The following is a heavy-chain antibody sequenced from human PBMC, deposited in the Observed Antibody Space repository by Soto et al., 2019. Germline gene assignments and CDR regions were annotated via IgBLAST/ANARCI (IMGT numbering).Heavy chain of an antibody. CDR3: ESNHLAATPYGMDV. CDR2: INAGNGNT. V-gene: IGHV1-3*05. CDR1: GYTFTSYA. Sequence: QVQLVQSGAEEKKPGASVKVSCKASGYTFTSYAMHWVRQAPGQRLEWMGWINAGNGNTKYSQKFQGRDTITRDTSASTAYMDLSSLRSEDTAVYSCESNHLAATPYGMDVWGQGTTVTVSS. J-gene: IGHJ6*02.